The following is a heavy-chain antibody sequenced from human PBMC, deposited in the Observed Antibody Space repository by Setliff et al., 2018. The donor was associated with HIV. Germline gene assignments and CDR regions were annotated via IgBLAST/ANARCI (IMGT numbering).Heavy chain of an antibody. CDR3: AKAGGYWDYYMDV. J-gene: IGHJ6*03. V-gene: IGHV4-30-4*08. CDR2: IYYSGST. D-gene: IGHD3-22*01. CDR1: GGSISSGYYY. Sequence: SETLCLTCTVSGGSISSGYYYWSWIRQHPGKGLEWIGYIYYSGSTYYNPSLKSRVTISLDTSRNQFSLKLGSVTAADTAVYYCAKAGGYWDYYMDVWGKGTTVTVSS.